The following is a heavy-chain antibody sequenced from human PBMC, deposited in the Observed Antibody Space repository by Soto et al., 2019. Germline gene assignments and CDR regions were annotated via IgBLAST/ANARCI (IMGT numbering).Heavy chain of an antibody. D-gene: IGHD6-13*01. V-gene: IGHV4-30-2*01. Sequence: SETLSLTCAVSGGSLSSGGYSWSWIREPPGKGLEWIGYIYHSGSTYYNPSLKSRVTISVDRSKNQFSLKLSSVTAADTAVYYCARRSRGSSSWYYFDYWGQGTLVTVSS. CDR3: ARRSRGSSSWYYFDY. J-gene: IGHJ4*02. CDR2: IYHSGST. CDR1: GGSLSSGGYS.